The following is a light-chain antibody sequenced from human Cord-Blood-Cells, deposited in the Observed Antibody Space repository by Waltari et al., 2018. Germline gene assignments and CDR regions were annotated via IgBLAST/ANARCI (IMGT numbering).Light chain of an antibody. CDR2: DAS. CDR1: QDISNY. V-gene: IGKV1-33*01. J-gene: IGKJ4*01. CDR3: QQYDNLPLT. Sequence: DIQMTQSTSSLSASVRARVTLTCQASQDISNYLNWYQQKPGKAPKLLIYDASNLETGVPSRFSGSGSETDFTFTISSLQPEDIATYYCQQYDNLPLTFGGGTKVEIK.